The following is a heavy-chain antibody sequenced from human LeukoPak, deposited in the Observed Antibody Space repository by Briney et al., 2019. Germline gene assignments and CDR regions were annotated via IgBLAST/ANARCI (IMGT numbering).Heavy chain of an antibody. CDR3: ARASWIQLPWFDP. D-gene: IGHD5-18*01. CDR1: GGSFSGYY. J-gene: IGHJ5*02. V-gene: IGHV4-34*01. CDR2: INHSGST. Sequence: KPSETLSLTCAVYGGSFSGYYWSWIRQPPGKGLEWIGEINHSGSTNYNPSLKSRVTISVDTSKNQFSLKLSSVTAADTAVYYCARASWIQLPWFDPWGQGTLVTVSS.